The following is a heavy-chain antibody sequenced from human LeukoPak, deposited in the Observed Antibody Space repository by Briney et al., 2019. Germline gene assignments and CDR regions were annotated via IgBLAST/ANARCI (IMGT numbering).Heavy chain of an antibody. CDR2: INPSSGRT. CDR3: ARGSSIHVLLYHYYYMDV. J-gene: IGHJ6*03. V-gene: IGHV1-2*02. D-gene: IGHD2-2*01. Sequence: ASVKVSCKASRYTFTGYYMHWVRQAPGQGLEWMGWINPSSGRTNYAQNFQDRVAMTRDTSISTAYMELSSLRSDDTAVYYCARGSSIHVLLYHYYYMDVWGKGTTVAVSS. CDR1: RYTFTGYY.